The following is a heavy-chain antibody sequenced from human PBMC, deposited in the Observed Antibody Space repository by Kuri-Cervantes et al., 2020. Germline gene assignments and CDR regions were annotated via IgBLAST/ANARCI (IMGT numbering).Heavy chain of an antibody. CDR2: IYPGDSDT. CDR1: GYSSTSYW. V-gene: IGHV5-51*01. D-gene: IGHD3-10*01. Sequence: GGSLRLSCKGSGYSSTSYWIGWVRQMPGKGLEWMGIIYPGDSDTRYSPSFQGQVTISADKSISIAYLQWSSLKASDTAMYYCARHSPLRGVPPADYWGQGTLVTVSS. J-gene: IGHJ4*02. CDR3: ARHSPLRGVPPADY.